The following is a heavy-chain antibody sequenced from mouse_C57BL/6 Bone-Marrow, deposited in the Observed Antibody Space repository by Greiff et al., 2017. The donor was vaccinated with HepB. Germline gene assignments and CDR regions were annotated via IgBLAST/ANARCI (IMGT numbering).Heavy chain of an antibody. J-gene: IGHJ3*01. CDR2: ILPSIGRT. V-gene: IGHV15-2*01. CDR3: ARTYYYGSSYWFAY. Sequence: QVQLQQSGSELRSPGSSVKLSCKDFDSEVFPIAYMSWVRQKPGHGFEWIGGILPSIGRTIYGEKFEDKATLDADTLSNTAYLELNSLTSEDSAIYYCARTYYYGSSYWFAYWGQGTLVTVSA. CDR1: DSEVFPIAY. D-gene: IGHD1-1*01.